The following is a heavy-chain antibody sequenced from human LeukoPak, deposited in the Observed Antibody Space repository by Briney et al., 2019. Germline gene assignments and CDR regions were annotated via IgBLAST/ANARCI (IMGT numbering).Heavy chain of an antibody. CDR2: IYRGGST. Sequence: GGSLRLSCTVSGFTVSSNYMSWVRQAPGKGLEWVSLIYRGGSTHYADSVKGRFSISRDNSKNLVYLQMNSLRVDDTAVYYCARPDDSSGYYRLDPWGQGTLVTVSS. CDR1: GFTVSSNY. D-gene: IGHD3-22*01. J-gene: IGHJ5*02. CDR3: ARPDDSSGYYRLDP. V-gene: IGHV3-66*04.